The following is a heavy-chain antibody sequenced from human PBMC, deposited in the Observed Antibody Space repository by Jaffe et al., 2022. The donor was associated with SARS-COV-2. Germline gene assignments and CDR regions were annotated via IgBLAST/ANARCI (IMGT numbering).Heavy chain of an antibody. V-gene: IGHV3-64*02. J-gene: IGHJ6*03. Sequence: EVQLVESGEGLVQPGGSLRLSCAASGFTFSSYAMHWVRQAPGKGLEYVSAISSNGGSTYYADSVKGRFTISRDNSKNTLYLQMGSLRAEDMAVYYCARGGGFGVSYYYMDVWGKGTTVTVSS. CDR3: ARGGGFGVSYYYMDV. CDR1: GFTFSSYA. D-gene: IGHD3-10*01. CDR2: ISSNGGST.